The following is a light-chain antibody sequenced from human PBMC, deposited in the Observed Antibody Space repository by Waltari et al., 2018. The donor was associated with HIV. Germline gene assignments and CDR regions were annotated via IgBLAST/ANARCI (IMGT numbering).Light chain of an antibody. CDR2: DNN. J-gene: IGLJ3*02. CDR3: GAWDSSLSAWV. Sequence: QSVLTQTPSMSMALGQTVTISCSGITSNLGTIYVSWYLQFPGTAPKLLIYDNNKRHSVMPARFSGSKTGTSATLGITGLQTVDEADYYCGAWDSSLSAWVFGGGTTLTVL. CDR1: TSNLGTIY. V-gene: IGLV1-51*01.